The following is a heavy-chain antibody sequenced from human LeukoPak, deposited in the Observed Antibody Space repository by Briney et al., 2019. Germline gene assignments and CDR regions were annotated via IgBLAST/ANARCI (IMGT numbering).Heavy chain of an antibody. J-gene: IGHJ6*02. CDR2: IKSKTDGGTT. CDR3: TGTYSYYYYYGMDV. CDR1: GFSFSNAW. D-gene: IGHD3-10*01. Sequence: PGGSLRLSCAASGFSFSNAWMSWVRQAPGKRPEWVGRIKSKTDGGTTDYAAPVKGRFTISRDDSKNTLYLQMNSLKTEDTAVYYCTGTYSYYYYYGMDVWGQGTTVTVSS. V-gene: IGHV3-15*01.